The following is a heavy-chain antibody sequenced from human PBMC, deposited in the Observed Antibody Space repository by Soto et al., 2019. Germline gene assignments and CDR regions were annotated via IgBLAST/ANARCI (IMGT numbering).Heavy chain of an antibody. CDR3: ATGGVAAAGTLGN. Sequence: QVQLVQSGAEVKRPGSSVRVSCKASGGTFNSYTISWVRQAPGQGPEWMGRIIPVLGVANYAQTFQGRVTITADKSTSTVYMDLSSLRSEDTAVYYCATGGVAAAGTLGNWGQGTLVTVSS. D-gene: IGHD6-13*01. CDR1: GGTFNSYT. CDR2: IIPVLGVA. V-gene: IGHV1-69*02. J-gene: IGHJ4*02.